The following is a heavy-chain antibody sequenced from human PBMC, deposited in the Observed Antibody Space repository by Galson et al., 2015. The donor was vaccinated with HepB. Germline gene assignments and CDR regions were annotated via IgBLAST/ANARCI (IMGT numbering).Heavy chain of an antibody. CDR2: ISYSGST. J-gene: IGHJ3*02. D-gene: IGHD3-10*01. CDR1: VVSMSRGGYY. CDR3: ARGNVLLCAFDI. Sequence: SLSLTCTVSVVSMSRGGYYWSWISQHPGKGLEWIGYISYSGSTYYTPSLKSRVTISADTPKNQFSLKLSSVTAPDPAGYYCARGNVLLCAFDIWGQGTLVTVSS. V-gene: IGHV4-31*03.